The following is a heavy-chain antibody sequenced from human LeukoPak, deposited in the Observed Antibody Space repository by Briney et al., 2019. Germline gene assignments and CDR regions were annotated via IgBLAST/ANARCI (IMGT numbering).Heavy chain of an antibody. Sequence: ASVKVSCKASGGTFSIYAINWVRQAPGQGLEWMGGIIPLFGTPNYAQKFQGRVTITADESTNTAYMELNNLRSEDTAVYYCARGTEEYSKSSGWFDPWGQGTLVIVSS. CDR1: GGTFSIYA. CDR3: ARGTEEYSKSSGWFDP. J-gene: IGHJ5*02. V-gene: IGHV1-69*13. D-gene: IGHD6-6*01. CDR2: IIPLFGTP.